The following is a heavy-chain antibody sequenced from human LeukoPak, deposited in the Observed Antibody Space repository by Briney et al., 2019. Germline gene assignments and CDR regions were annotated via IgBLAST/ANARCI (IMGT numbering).Heavy chain of an antibody. D-gene: IGHD6-13*01. J-gene: IGHJ4*02. CDR1: GFTFDNYA. V-gene: IGHV3-9*01. Sequence: HPGRTLRLSCAASGFTFDNYAMHWVRHAPGKGLEWVSGISWNSGTIGYADSVKGRFSISRDNAKNSLYLQINSLRAEDTALYYCAKDRRSTWTGGYFDYWGQGTLATVSS. CDR3: AKDRRSTWTGGYFDY. CDR2: ISWNSGTI.